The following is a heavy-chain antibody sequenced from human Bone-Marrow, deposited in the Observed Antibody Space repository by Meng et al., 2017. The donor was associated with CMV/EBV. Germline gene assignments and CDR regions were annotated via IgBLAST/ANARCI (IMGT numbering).Heavy chain of an antibody. CDR1: GYTFTGYY. Sequence: SVKVSCKASGYTFTGYYMHWVRQAPGQGLEWMGGIIPIFGTANYAQKFQGRVTITTDESTSTAYMELSSLRSEDTAVYYCARGDLFAVTTIYYYYGMDVWGQGTTVTVSS. D-gene: IGHD4-11*01. CDR3: ARGDLFAVTTIYYYYGMDV. J-gene: IGHJ6*02. CDR2: IIPIFGTA. V-gene: IGHV1-69*05.